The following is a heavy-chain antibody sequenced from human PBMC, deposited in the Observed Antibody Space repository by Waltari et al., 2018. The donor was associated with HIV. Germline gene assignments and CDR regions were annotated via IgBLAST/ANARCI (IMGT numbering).Heavy chain of an antibody. CDR1: GFTVSSNY. CDR2: IYSGGST. D-gene: IGHD3-3*01. Sequence: EVQLVESGGGLIQPGGSLRLSCAASGFTVSSNYMSWVRRPPGRGVEWVSIIYSGGSTYYPDSVKGRFTISRDNSKTTLFLQMNSLRAEDTAVYYCARLVWSGANYYFDYWGQGTLVTVSS. CDR3: ARLVWSGANYYFDY. V-gene: IGHV3-53*01. J-gene: IGHJ4*02.